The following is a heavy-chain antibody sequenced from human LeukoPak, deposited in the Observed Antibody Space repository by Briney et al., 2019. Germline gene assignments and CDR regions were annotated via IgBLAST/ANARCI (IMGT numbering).Heavy chain of an antibody. Sequence: KPGGSLRLSCAASGFTFSSYSMNWARQAPGKGLEWVSSISSSSSYIYYADSVKGRFTISRDNAKNSLYLQMNSLRAEDTAVYYCARGGTAMVMLSPKDDYWGQGTLVTVSS. CDR2: ISSSSSYI. V-gene: IGHV3-21*01. J-gene: IGHJ4*02. CDR1: GFTFSSYS. D-gene: IGHD5-18*01. CDR3: ARGGTAMVMLSPKDDY.